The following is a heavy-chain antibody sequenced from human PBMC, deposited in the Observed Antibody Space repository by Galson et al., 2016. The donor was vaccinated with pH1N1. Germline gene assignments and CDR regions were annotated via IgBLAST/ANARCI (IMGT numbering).Heavy chain of an antibody. CDR3: AAQHGGGFTVYDAGNWFAP. CDR2: INPNSGGT. V-gene: IGHV1-2*02. CDR1: GYIFTDYY. D-gene: IGHD5/OR15-5a*01. Sequence: SVKVSCKASGYIFTDYYMHWVRQAPGQGLEWMGWINPNSGGTKFAQKFQGRVTMTRDTSISTAYMELTGLRSDDTAVYYCAAQHGGGFTVYDAGNWFAPWGQGTLVTVSS. J-gene: IGHJ5*02.